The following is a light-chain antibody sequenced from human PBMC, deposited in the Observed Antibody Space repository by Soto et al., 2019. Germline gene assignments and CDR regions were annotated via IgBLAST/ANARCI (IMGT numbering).Light chain of an antibody. J-gene: IGLJ3*02. Sequence: QSVLTQPASVSGSPGRSITISCTGTSSDVGGYNYVSWYQQHPGKAPKLIIYEVGNRPSGVSDRFSGSKSGNTASLTISGLQAEDEADYYCSSYTSSTTWVFGGGTKLTVL. CDR3: SSYTSSTTWV. V-gene: IGLV2-14*01. CDR1: SSDVGGYNY. CDR2: EVG.